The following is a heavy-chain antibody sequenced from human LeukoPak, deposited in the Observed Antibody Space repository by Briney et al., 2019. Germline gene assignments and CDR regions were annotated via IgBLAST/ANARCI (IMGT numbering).Heavy chain of an antibody. D-gene: IGHD5-18*01. Sequence: NSSQTLSLTCTVSGDSISSGDYYWSWIRQPAGKGLEWIGRISSSGSTNYNPSLKSRVTISVDTSKNQFSLKLSSVTAADTAVYYCARGKGDTAMGPESDNWFDPWGQGTLVTVSS. CDR2: ISSSGST. CDR1: GDSISSGDYY. J-gene: IGHJ5*02. CDR3: ARGKGDTAMGPESDNWFDP. V-gene: IGHV4-61*02.